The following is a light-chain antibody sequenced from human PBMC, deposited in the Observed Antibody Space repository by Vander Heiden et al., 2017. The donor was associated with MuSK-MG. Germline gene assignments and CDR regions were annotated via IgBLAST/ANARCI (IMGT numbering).Light chain of an antibody. V-gene: IGLV1-44*01. CDR3: SAGDDSLDVV. J-gene: IGLJ2*01. Sequence: QSLLTPPPSASGPPAQRVTISCSGSSSNIGSYTVNWYQHHTGTAPKLLIYNNNQRPSGVPDRFSGSKSGTSASLAISGLQSEDEADYYCSAGDDSLDVVVGGGTKLTVL. CDR2: NNN. CDR1: SSNIGSYT.